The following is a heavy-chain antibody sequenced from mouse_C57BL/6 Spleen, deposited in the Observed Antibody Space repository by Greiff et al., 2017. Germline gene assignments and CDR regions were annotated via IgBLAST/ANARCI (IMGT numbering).Heavy chain of an antibody. CDR3: ARDPGSSYFDY. CDR2: IYYSGTI. V-gene: IGHV3-5*01. Sequence: DVKLQESGPGLVKPSQTVFLTCTVTGISITTGNYRWSWIRQFPGNKLEWIGYIYYSGTITYNPSLTSRTTITRDTPKNQFFLEMNSLTAEDTATYYCARDPGSSYFDYWGQGTTLTVSS. J-gene: IGHJ2*01. CDR1: GISITTGNYR. D-gene: IGHD1-1*01.